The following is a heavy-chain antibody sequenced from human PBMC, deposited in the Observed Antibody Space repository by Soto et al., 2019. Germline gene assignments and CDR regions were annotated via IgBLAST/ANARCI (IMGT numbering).Heavy chain of an antibody. J-gene: IGHJ6*02. CDR2: IWYDGSNK. CDR3: ARGQDEWLRFDYYYYGMDV. V-gene: IGHV3-33*01. CDR1: GFTFSSYG. D-gene: IGHD5-12*01. Sequence: GGSLRLSCAASGFTFSSYGMHWVRQAPGKGLEWVAVIWYDGSNKYYADSVKGRFTISRDNSKNTLYLQMNSLRAEDTAVYYCARGQDEWLRFDYYYYGMDVWGQGTTVTVSS.